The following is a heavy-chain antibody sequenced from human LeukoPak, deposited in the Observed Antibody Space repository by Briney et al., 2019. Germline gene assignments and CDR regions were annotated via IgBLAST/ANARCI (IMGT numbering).Heavy chain of an antibody. J-gene: IGHJ4*02. V-gene: IGHV3-7*01. Sequence: GGSLRLSCAASGFTFSNAWMSWVRQAPGKGLESVANIKQDGSEKYYVDSVKGRFTISRDNAKNSLYLQMNSLRAEDTAVYYCAREVDYYDSSGYPKPYYFDYWGQGTLVTVSS. CDR3: AREVDYYDSSGYPKPYYFDY. D-gene: IGHD3-22*01. CDR2: IKQDGSEK. CDR1: GFTFSNAW.